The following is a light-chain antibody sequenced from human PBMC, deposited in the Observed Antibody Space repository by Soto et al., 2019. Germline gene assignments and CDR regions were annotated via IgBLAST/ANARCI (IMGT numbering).Light chain of an antibody. CDR1: QGITSW. J-gene: IGKJ1*01. V-gene: IGKV1-12*01. Sequence: ILMTQSPSSVSASVGDRVTIACRASQGITSWLAWYQHIPGNAPSLLIHGASSLQSGVPSRFSGSGSGTNFTLTITSLQPEDFATYYCQQTDSFPWTFGQGTKVEIK. CDR3: QQTDSFPWT. CDR2: GAS.